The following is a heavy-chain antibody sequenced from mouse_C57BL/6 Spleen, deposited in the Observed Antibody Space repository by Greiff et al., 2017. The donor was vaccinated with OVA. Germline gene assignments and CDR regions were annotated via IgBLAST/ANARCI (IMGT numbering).Heavy chain of an antibody. Sequence: EVQLQQSGAELVRPGASVKLSCTASGFNIKDDYMHWVKQRPEQGLEWIGWIDPENGDTEYASKFQGKATITADTSSNTAYLQLSSLTSEDTAVYYGTTPPYYSNPLHFNVWGTGTTVTVSS. J-gene: IGHJ1*03. V-gene: IGHV14-4*01. CDR2: IDPENGDT. CDR1: GFNIKDDY. CDR3: TTPPYYSNPLHFNV. D-gene: IGHD2-5*01.